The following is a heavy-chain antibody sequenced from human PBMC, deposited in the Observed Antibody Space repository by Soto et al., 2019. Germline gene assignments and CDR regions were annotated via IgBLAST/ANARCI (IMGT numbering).Heavy chain of an antibody. CDR2: ISGSMGSVADP. V-gene: IGHV3-23*01. D-gene: IGHD2-8*01. CDR1: GFTFSTYT. CDR3: AKARCTSPPCYAPDS. Sequence: GGSLRLSCVASGFTFSTYTMSWVRQAPGKGLEWVSVISGSMGSVADPYYADSVQGRFTISRDNFKSTLYLQMSSLRAEDTAIYYCAKARCTSPPCYAPDSGGQETLVTVSS. J-gene: IGHJ5*01.